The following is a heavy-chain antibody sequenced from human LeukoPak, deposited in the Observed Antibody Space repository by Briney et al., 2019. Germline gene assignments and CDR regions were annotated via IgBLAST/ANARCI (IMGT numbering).Heavy chain of an antibody. CDR3: AKDLYPDYFSYGMDV. J-gene: IGHJ6*02. CDR1: GFTFSSYG. CDR2: IRYDGSNK. D-gene: IGHD2/OR15-2a*01. V-gene: IGHV3-30*02. Sequence: GGSLRLSCAASGFTFSSYGMHWVRQAPGKGLEWVAFIRYDGSNKYYADSVKGRFTISRDNSKNTLYLQMNSLRAEDTAVYYCAKDLYPDYFSYGMDVWGQGTTVTVSS.